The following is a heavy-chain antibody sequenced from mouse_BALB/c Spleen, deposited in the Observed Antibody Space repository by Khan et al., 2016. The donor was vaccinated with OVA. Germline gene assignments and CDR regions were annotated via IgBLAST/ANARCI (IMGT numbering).Heavy chain of an antibody. CDR3: ARAYYRYDGYYAMDY. J-gene: IGHJ4*01. CDR1: GFSLSRYN. CDR2: IWGGGGT. V-gene: IGHV2-6-4*01. Sequence: QVQLKESGPGLVAPSQSLSITCTVSGFSLSRYNIHWVRQPPRKGLEWLGMIWGGGGTDYNSTLKSRLNISKDNSKSQVFLKMNSLQTDDTAMYYCARAYYRYDGYYAMDYWGQGTSVTVSS. D-gene: IGHD2-14*01.